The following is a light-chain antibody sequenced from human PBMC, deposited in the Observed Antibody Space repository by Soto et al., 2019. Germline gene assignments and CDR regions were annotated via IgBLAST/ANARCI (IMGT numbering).Light chain of an antibody. V-gene: IGLV2-14*01. CDR2: DVS. CDR1: SSDVGSYNY. Sequence: QSALTQPASVSGSPGQSITISCTGTSSDVGSYNYVSWYQQYPGKAPKLMIYDVSNRPSGVSYRFSGSKSGNTASLTISGLQAEHEDDYDCSSYTTCRTHMVFVGGTKLPVL. CDR3: SSYTTCRTHMV. J-gene: IGLJ3*02.